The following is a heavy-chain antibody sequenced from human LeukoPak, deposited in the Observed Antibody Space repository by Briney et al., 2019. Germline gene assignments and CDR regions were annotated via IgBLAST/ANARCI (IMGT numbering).Heavy chain of an antibody. J-gene: IGHJ5*02. D-gene: IGHD3-9*01. CDR3: ARDRDILTGYYVNWFDP. CDR2: INPNSGGT. CDR1: GYTFTGYY. Sequence: ASVKVSCKASGYTFTGYYMHWVRQAPGQGLEWMGWINPNSGGTNYAQKFQGRVTMTRDTTISTAYMELSRLRSDDTAVYYCARDRDILTGYYVNWFDPWGQGTLVTVSS. V-gene: IGHV1-2*02.